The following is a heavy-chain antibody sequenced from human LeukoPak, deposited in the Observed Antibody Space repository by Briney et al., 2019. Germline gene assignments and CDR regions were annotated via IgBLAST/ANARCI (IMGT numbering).Heavy chain of an antibody. CDR3: ARQQSAAGSRYFDY. V-gene: IGHV5-51*01. CDR2: IYPGDSDT. CDR1: GYSFSTYW. J-gene: IGHJ4*02. Sequence: GESLKISCKGSGYSFSTYWIGWVRQMPGKGLEWMGNIYPGDSDTRYSPSFQGQVTISADKSITTAYLQWSSLKASDTAMYYCARQQSAAGSRYFDYWGQGTPVTVSS. D-gene: IGHD6-13*01.